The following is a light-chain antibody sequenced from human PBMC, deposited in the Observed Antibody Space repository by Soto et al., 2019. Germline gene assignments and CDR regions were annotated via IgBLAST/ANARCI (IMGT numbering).Light chain of an antibody. J-gene: IGKJ1*01. Sequence: IQMTQSPSTLSSHVIDRVTITCRGSQSISGWLAWYQQRPGTAPKLMIYTASTLETGVPSRFSGSGSGTEFTLTINNLQADDFATYYCQQYAGYSRTFGQGTKVDIK. CDR1: QSISGW. CDR3: QQYAGYSRT. CDR2: TAS. V-gene: IGKV1-5*03.